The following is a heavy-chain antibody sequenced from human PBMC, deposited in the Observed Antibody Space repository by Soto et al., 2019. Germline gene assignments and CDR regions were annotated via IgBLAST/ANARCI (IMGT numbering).Heavy chain of an antibody. Sequence: SGPTLGNPTQSLTLTCTFSGFSLSTSGVGVGWIRQPPGKALEWLALIYWDDDKRYSPSLKSRLTITKDTSKNQVVLTMTNMDPVDTATYYCAHTYYYDSSGYSYYFDYWGQGTLVTVSS. J-gene: IGHJ4*02. CDR1: GFSLSTSGVG. D-gene: IGHD3-22*01. CDR2: IYWDDDK. V-gene: IGHV2-5*02. CDR3: AHTYYYDSSGYSYYFDY.